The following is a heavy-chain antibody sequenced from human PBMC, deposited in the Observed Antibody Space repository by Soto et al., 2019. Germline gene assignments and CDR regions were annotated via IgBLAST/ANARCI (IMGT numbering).Heavy chain of an antibody. D-gene: IGHD2-15*01. J-gene: IGHJ4*02. CDR1: GFTFGYDA. CDR3: ARKGFCSVDSCLQILDY. V-gene: IGHV3-30-3*01. Sequence: GGSLRLSCAASGFTFGYDAMHWVRQAPGKRLEWVAVISYDGRSKYYADSAKGRFTISRDNSKSTLYLQMNSLRAEDTAVYYCARKGFCSVDSCLQILDYWGQGTLVTVSS. CDR2: ISYDGRSK.